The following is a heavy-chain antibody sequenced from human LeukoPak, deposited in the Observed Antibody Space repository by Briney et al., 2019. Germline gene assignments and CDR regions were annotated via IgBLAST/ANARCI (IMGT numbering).Heavy chain of an antibody. Sequence: ASVKVSCKASGYIFSDYYIHWVRQAPGQGLEWMGWINPNSGGTNYAQKFQGRVTMTRDTSISTAYMELSRLRSDDTAVYYCASGIAAHRYFDYWGQGTLVTVSS. D-gene: IGHD6-6*01. V-gene: IGHV1-2*02. CDR3: ASGIAAHRYFDY. J-gene: IGHJ4*02. CDR2: INPNSGGT. CDR1: GYIFSDYY.